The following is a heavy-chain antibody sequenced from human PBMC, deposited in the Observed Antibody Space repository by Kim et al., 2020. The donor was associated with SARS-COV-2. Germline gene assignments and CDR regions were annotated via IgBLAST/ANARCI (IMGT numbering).Heavy chain of an antibody. Sequence: ASVKVSCKASGYTFTSYYMHWVRQAPGQGLEWMGIINPSGGSTSYAQKFQGRVTMTRDTSTSTVYMELSSLRSEDTAVYYCARGQLYQVYSSSWYAGFYWGQGTLVTVSS. J-gene: IGHJ4*02. V-gene: IGHV1-46*01. D-gene: IGHD6-13*01. CDR2: INPSGGST. CDR1: GYTFTSYY. CDR3: ARGQLYQVYSSSWYAGFY.